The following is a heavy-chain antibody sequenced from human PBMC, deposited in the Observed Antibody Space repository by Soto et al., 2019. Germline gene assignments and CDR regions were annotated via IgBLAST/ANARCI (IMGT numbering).Heavy chain of an antibody. J-gene: IGHJ4*02. Sequence: PSETLSLTCTVSGGSISSSSYYWGWIRQPPXKGLEWIGSIYYSGSTYYNPSLKSRVTISVDTSKNQFSLRLSSVTAADTAVYYCARVITIFGVVITKLRYFDYWGQGTLVTVSS. D-gene: IGHD3-3*01. CDR3: ARVITIFGVVITKLRYFDY. CDR2: IYYSGST. CDR1: GGSISSSSYY. V-gene: IGHV4-39*01.